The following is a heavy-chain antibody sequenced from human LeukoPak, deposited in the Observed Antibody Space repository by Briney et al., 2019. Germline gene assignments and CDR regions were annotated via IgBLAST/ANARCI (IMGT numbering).Heavy chain of an antibody. V-gene: IGHV1-2*02. D-gene: IGHD6-13*01. J-gene: IGHJ4*02. CDR3: ARSKSSSGDGVYYFDY. CDR1: GYTFTSYG. CDR2: INPNSGGT. Sequence: ASVKVSCKASGYTFTSYGINWVRQAPGQGLEWMGWINPNSGGTNYAQKFQGRVTMTRDTSISTAYMELSRLRSDDTAVYYCARSKSSSGDGVYYFDYWGQGTLVTVSS.